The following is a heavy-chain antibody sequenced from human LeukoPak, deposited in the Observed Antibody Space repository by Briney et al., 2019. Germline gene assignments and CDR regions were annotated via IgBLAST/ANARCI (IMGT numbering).Heavy chain of an antibody. J-gene: IGHJ4*02. D-gene: IGHD5-24*01. CDR3: ARDRDAYRDLDY. Sequence: EASVKVSCKASGYTFTGYYMHWVRQAPEQGLEWMGWINPNSGGTNYAQKFQGRVTMTRDTSISTAYMELSRLRSDDTAVYYCARDRDAYRDLDYWGQGTLVTVSS. CDR2: INPNSGGT. CDR1: GYTFTGYY. V-gene: IGHV1-2*02.